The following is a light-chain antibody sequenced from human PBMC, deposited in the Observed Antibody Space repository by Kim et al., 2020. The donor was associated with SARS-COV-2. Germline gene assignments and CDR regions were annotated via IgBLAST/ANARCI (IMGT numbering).Light chain of an antibody. Sequence: EIVLTQSPTTLSLSPGERATLSCRASQSVSSYLAWYQQKPGQAPRLLIYDISNRATGIPARFSGSGSGTDFTLTISSLEPEDFAVYYCQQRSNWPRTFGQGTKLEI. CDR2: DIS. V-gene: IGKV3-11*01. CDR3: QQRSNWPRT. J-gene: IGKJ2*01. CDR1: QSVSSY.